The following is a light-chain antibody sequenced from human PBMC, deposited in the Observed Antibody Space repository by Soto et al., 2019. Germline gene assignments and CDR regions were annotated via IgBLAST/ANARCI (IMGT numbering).Light chain of an antibody. CDR2: DVI. Sequence: QSVLTQPASVSGSPGQSITIACTGSSSDIGGYNFVSWYQQHPGKDPKLMIYDVIKRPSGVSSRFAGSKSGNTASLTISGLRAEDEAAYYCSSYTTTTTAVFGGGTKLTVL. CDR3: SSYTTTTTAV. J-gene: IGLJ2*01. CDR1: SSDIGGYNF. V-gene: IGLV2-14*03.